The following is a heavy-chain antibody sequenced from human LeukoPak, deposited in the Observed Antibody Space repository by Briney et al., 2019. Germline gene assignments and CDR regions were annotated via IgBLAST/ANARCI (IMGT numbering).Heavy chain of an antibody. D-gene: IGHD6-6*01. CDR2: IKQDGSQR. V-gene: IGHV3-7*01. J-gene: IGHJ4*02. CDR1: GFTFSDYW. Sequence: QPGGSLRLSCTASGFTFSDYWMTWVRQAPGKGPEWVANIKQDGSQRYYVDSVRGRFTISRDNAKNSLFLQMNGLRAEDTAVYYRARRGGSSSRRSPIDYWGQGTLVTVSS. CDR3: ARRGGSSSRRSPIDY.